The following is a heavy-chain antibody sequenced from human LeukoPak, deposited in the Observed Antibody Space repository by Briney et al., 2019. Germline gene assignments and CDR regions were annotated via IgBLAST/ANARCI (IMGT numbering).Heavy chain of an antibody. V-gene: IGHV4-59*01. CDR2: IYYSGST. D-gene: IGHD3-10*01. CDR3: ARAPREGWFGELSVDY. Sequence: SEALSLTCTVSGGSISSYYWSWIRQPPGKGLEWIGYIYYSGSTNYNPSLKSRVTISVDTSKNQFSLKLSSVTAADAAVYYCARAPREGWFGELSVDYWGQGTLVTVSS. CDR1: GGSISSYY. J-gene: IGHJ4*02.